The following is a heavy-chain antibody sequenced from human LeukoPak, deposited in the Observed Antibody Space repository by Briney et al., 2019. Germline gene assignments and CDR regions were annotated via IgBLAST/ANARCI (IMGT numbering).Heavy chain of an antibody. V-gene: IGHV4-59*12. Sequence: SETLSLTCTVSGGSISSYYWSWIRQPPGKGLEWIGYIYYSGSTNYNPSLKSRVTISVDTSKNQFSLKLSSVTAADTAVYYCARDRDSSGWYWYYWGQGTLVAVSS. J-gene: IGHJ4*02. CDR3: ARDRDSSGWYWYY. CDR1: GGSISSYY. CDR2: IYYSGST. D-gene: IGHD6-19*01.